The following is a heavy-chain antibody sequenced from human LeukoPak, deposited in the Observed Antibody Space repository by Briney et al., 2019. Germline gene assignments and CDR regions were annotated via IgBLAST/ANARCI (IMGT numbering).Heavy chain of an antibody. CDR2: IYYSGST. CDR1: GGSVGSGTFY. V-gene: IGHV4-61*01. J-gene: IGHJ4*02. D-gene: IGHD1-26*01. CDR3: SRESGAFCPFGY. Sequence: PSETLSLTCTVSGGSVGSGTFYWSWIRQPPGKGLEWIGDIYYSGSTNYNPSLKSRVTISVDMSTNQFSLKLISVTAADTAIYYCSRESGAFCPFGYWGQGTLVIVPS.